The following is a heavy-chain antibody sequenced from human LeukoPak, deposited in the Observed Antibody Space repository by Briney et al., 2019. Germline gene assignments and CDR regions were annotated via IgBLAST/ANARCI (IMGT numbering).Heavy chain of an antibody. Sequence: GSLRLSCAASGFTFSSYSMNWIRQPAGKGLEWIGRIYTSGSTNYNPSLESRVIMSVDASKNQFSLKLTSVTAADTAVYYCARAAPGRDGGDDFDYWGQGTLVTVSS. CDR2: IYTSGST. D-gene: IGHD6-13*01. CDR1: GFTFSSYS. CDR3: ARAAPGRDGGDDFDY. J-gene: IGHJ4*02. V-gene: IGHV4-4*07.